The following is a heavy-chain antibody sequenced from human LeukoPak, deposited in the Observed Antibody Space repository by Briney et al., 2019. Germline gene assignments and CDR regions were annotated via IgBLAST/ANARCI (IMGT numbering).Heavy chain of an antibody. CDR1: GFTFSSYA. V-gene: IGHV3-23*01. D-gene: IGHD3-22*01. CDR2: ISGSGGTA. CDR3: AKYYRGYNYYYMDV. J-gene: IGHJ6*03. Sequence: GGSLRLSCAASGFTFSSYAMSWVRQAPGKGLEWVSGISGSGGTAYYADSVKGRFTISRDNSKNTLYLQMNSLRAEDTAIYYCAKYYRGYNYYYMDVWGKGTTVTVSS.